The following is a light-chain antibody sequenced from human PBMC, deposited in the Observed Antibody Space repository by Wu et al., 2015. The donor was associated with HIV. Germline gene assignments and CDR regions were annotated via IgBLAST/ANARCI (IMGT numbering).Light chain of an antibody. CDR3: QQYNSYPWT. J-gene: IGKJ1*01. CDR1: QSISTW. Sequence: DIQMTQSPSTLPASVGDRVTITCRASQSISTWLAWYQQKPGKAPKLLIYKASSLESGVPSRFSGSGSETEFTLTISSLQPDGFATYYCQQYNSYPWTFGQGTKVEIK. V-gene: IGKV1-5*03. CDR2: KAS.